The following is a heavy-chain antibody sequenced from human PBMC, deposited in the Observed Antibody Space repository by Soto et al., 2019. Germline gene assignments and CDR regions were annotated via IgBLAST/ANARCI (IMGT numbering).Heavy chain of an antibody. D-gene: IGHD6-19*01. V-gene: IGHV3-74*01. J-gene: IGHJ5*02. Sequence: GGSLRLSCAAPGFTFSSHWMRWVRQVPGKGLVWVSGINTDGSSTCYADSVKGRFTISRDNSKNTLYLQMNSLSAEDTALYYCAKDGVSGRFENNWFDPWGQGTLVTVSS. CDR1: GFTFSSHW. CDR2: INTDGSST. CDR3: AKDGVSGRFENNWFDP.